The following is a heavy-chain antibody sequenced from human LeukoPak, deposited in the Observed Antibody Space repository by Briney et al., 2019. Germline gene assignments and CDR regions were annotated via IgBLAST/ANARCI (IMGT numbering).Heavy chain of an antibody. J-gene: IGHJ4*02. V-gene: IGHV1-2*02. Sequence: ASVKVSCKASGYTFTGYYMHWVRQAPGQGLEWMGWINPNSGGTNYAQKFQGRVTMTRDTSISTAYMELSRLRSDDTAVYYCAIRPYDFWSGYYRGFDYWGQGTLVTVSS. CDR3: AIRPYDFWSGYYRGFDY. CDR1: GYTFTGYY. CDR2: INPNSGGT. D-gene: IGHD3-3*01.